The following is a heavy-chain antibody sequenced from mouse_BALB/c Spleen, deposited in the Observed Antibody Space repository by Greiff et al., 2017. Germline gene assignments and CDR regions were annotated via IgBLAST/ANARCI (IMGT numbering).Heavy chain of an antibody. CDR1: GFTFSSYA. D-gene: IGHD2-1*01. Sequence: EVKLVESGGGLVKPGGSLKLSCAASGFTFSSYAMSWVRQTPEKRLEWVATISSGGSYTYYPDSVKGRFTISRDNAKNTLYLQMSSLRSEDTAMYYCARQDGNGDAMDYWGQGTSVTVSS. CDR2: ISSGGSYT. CDR3: ARQDGNGDAMDY. J-gene: IGHJ4*01. V-gene: IGHV5-9-3*01.